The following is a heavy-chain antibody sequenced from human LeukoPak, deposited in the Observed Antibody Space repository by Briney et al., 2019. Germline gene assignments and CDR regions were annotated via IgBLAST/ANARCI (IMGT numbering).Heavy chain of an antibody. Sequence: GGSPRLSCAASGFSFSSYYMSWVRQAPGKGLEWVALINPDGSERYYVDSVKGRFTISRDNAKNSLYLQMDSLRDDDTAMYFCTRDLAVVPGPRMDVWGQGTTVTVSS. CDR2: INPDGSER. CDR3: TRDLAVVPGPRMDV. V-gene: IGHV3-7*03. J-gene: IGHJ6*02. D-gene: IGHD3-22*01. CDR1: GFSFSSYY.